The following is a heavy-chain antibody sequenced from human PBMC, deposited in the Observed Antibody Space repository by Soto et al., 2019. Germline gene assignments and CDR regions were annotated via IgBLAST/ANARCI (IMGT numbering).Heavy chain of an antibody. V-gene: IGHV1-18*01. J-gene: IGHJ4*02. Sequence: ASVKVSCKASGYTFTSYGISWVRQAPGQGLEWMGWISAYNGNTNYAQKLQGRVTMTTDTSTSTAYMELRSLRSEDTAVYYCARERRWLHPLLFHRAFDYWGQGTLVTVSS. CDR1: GYTFTSYG. D-gene: IGHD5-12*01. CDR3: ARERRWLHPLLFHRAFDY. CDR2: ISAYNGNT.